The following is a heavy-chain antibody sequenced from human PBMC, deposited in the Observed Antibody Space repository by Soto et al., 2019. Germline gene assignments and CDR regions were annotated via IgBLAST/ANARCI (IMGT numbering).Heavy chain of an antibody. J-gene: IGHJ5*02. CDR3: ARVFSDSSSFFDP. CDR2: IYYSGRT. CDR1: GGSISSGGYY. V-gene: IGHV4-31*03. D-gene: IGHD6-13*01. Sequence: SETLSLTCTVSGGSISSGGYYWSWIRQHPGKGLEWIGYIYYSGRTNYNPSLKSRVTISVDTSKNQFSLKLNSVTAADTAVYYCARVFSDSSSFFDPWGQGTLVTVSS.